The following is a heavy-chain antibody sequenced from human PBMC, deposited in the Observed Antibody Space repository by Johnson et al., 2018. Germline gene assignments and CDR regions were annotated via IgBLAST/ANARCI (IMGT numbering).Heavy chain of an antibody. CDR2: IGTAGDT. J-gene: IGHJ6*02. V-gene: IGHV3-13*01. Sequence: VQLQESGGGVVQPGRSLRLSCAASGFTFSSYDMHWVRQATGKGLEWVSAIGTAGDTYYPGSVKGRFTLSRENAKNSLYLQMKRLGAGDPAVYYCARRGIGVVPAAIKSGMDVWGQGTTVTVSS. CDR3: ARRGIGVVPAAIKSGMDV. D-gene: IGHD2-2*01. CDR1: GFTFSSYD.